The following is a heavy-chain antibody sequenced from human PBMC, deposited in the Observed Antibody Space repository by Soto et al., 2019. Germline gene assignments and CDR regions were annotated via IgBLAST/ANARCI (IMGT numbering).Heavy chain of an antibody. J-gene: IGHJ3*02. Sequence: PGGSLRLSCAASGFTFSNYGMHWVRQAPGKGLEWVALISDGGTNIYYADSVRGRFTLSRDNSKNTLYLQMNSLRAEDTAVYFCAKSGGYISLNDAFDIWGQGTMVTVSS. V-gene: IGHV3-30*18. CDR1: GFTFSNYG. CDR2: ISDGGTNI. D-gene: IGHD2-2*02. CDR3: AKSGGYISLNDAFDI.